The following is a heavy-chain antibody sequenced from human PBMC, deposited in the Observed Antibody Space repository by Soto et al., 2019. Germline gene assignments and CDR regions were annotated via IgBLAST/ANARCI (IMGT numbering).Heavy chain of an antibody. CDR2: ISSSSSYT. J-gene: IGHJ6*02. CDR3: ARDHRTALSYRVSFPLGYYYYGMDV. Sequence: GGSLRLSCTASGFTFSDYYMSWIRQAPGKGLEWVSYISSSSSYTNYADSVKGRFTISRDNAKNSLYLQMNSLRAEDTAVYYCARDHRTALSYRVSFPLGYYYYGMDVWGQGTTVTVSS. D-gene: IGHD3-10*01. CDR1: GFTFSDYY. V-gene: IGHV3-11*06.